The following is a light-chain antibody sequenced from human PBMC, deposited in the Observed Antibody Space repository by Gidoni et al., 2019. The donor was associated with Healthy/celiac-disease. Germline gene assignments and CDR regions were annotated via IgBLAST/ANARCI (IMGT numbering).Light chain of an antibody. J-gene: IGKJ4*02. V-gene: IGKV1-39*01. Sequence: DPVTITCRASQSISSYLNWYQQKPGKAPKLLIYAASSLQSGVPSRFSGSGSGTDFTLTISSPQPEDFATYYCQQSYSTPRSTFXGGTKVESK. CDR1: QSISSY. CDR3: QQSYSTPRST. CDR2: AAS.